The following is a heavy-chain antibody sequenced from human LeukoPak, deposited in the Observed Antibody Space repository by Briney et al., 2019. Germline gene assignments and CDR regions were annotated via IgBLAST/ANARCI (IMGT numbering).Heavy chain of an antibody. CDR1: GYSVTTNY. V-gene: IGHV3-66*01. CDR2: LYASGFT. D-gene: IGHD3-22*01. J-gene: IGHJ4*02. Sequence: PGGSLRLSCAASGYSVTTNYMTWVRQAPGKGLEWVSPLYASGFTQYADSVKGRFTISRDSSKNTLYLQMDNLRMEDTAVYYCARFASSVSSHPVDYWGQGTLVTVSS. CDR3: ARFASSVSSHPVDY.